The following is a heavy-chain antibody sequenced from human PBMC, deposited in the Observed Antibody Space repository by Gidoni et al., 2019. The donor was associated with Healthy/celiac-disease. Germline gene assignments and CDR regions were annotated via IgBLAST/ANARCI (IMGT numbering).Heavy chain of an antibody. CDR1: GFTFSSYG. CDR3: ARGVDSSSWYMGWFDP. J-gene: IGHJ5*02. CDR2: IWYDGSNK. D-gene: IGHD6-13*01. Sequence: QVQLVESGGGVVQPGRSLRLSCAASGFTFSSYGMHWVRQAPGKGLEWVAVIWYDGSNKYYADSVKGRFTISRDNSKNTLYLQMNSLRAEDTAVYYCARGVDSSSWYMGWFDPWGQGTLVTVSS. V-gene: IGHV3-33*01.